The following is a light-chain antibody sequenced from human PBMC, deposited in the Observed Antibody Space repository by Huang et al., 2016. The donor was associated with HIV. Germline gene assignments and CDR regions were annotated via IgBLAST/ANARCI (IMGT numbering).Light chain of an antibody. J-gene: IGKJ2*01. CDR1: QSVGSN. V-gene: IGKV3-15*01. CDR2: GAS. Sequence: EIVMTQSPATLSVSPGERATLSCRASQSVGSNLAWYQQKPGQAPRLLIYGASTRATGIPARFSGSGSGTEFTLTINSLQSEDFAVYYCQQYDNWPPMYTFGQGTKLEIK. CDR3: QQYDNWPPMYT.